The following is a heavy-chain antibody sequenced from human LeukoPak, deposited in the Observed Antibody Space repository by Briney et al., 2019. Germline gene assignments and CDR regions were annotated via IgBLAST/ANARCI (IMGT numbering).Heavy chain of an antibody. D-gene: IGHD5-12*01. J-gene: IGHJ4*02. CDR3: ARAVATIYVDY. Sequence: PGGSLRLSCAAPGFTFSSYGMHWVRQAPGKGLEWVAVIWYDGSNKYYADSVKGRFTISRDNSKNTLYLQMNSLRAEDTAVCYCARAVATIYVDYWGQGTLVTVSS. CDR1: GFTFSSYG. V-gene: IGHV3-33*01. CDR2: IWYDGSNK.